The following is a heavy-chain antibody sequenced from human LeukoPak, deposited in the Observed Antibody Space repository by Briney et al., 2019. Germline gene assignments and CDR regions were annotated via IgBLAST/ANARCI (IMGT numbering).Heavy chain of an antibody. V-gene: IGHV1-8*01. D-gene: IGHD7-27*01. CDR1: GYTFVSYG. CDR2: MSPKSGNA. Sequence: ASVKVSCKASGYTFVSYGINWVRQATGQGPEWMGWMSPKSGNAGYAQKFQGRVTMTRDTSINTAYMELSGLISEDTAVYYCTRGPPNCGYDFWGQGTLVTVSS. CDR3: TRGPPNCGYDF. J-gene: IGHJ4*02.